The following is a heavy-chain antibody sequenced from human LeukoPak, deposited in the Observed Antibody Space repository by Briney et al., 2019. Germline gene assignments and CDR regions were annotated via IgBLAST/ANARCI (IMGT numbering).Heavy chain of an antibody. J-gene: IGHJ4*02. Sequence: GASVKVSCKASGYTFTDYYMHWVRQAPGQGLEWMGWINPNSGGTNYAQKFQGRVTMTRDTSISTAYMELNRLSTDDTAVYYCARDRDYGSGIFDYWGQGTLVTVSS. CDR1: GYTFTDYY. CDR2: INPNSGGT. V-gene: IGHV1-2*02. CDR3: ARDRDYGSGIFDY. D-gene: IGHD3-10*01.